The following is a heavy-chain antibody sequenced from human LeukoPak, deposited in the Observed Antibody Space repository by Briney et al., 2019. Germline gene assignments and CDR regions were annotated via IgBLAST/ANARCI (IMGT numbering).Heavy chain of an antibody. Sequence: SETLSLTCTVSGGSINNSSYDWGWIRQPPGKGLEWIGNIYYRGGTYYSPSLKSRVTISVDTSKNQFSLKLSSVTAADTAVYYCANYDSSGYPIFDYWGQGTPVTVSS. CDR2: IYYRGGT. J-gene: IGHJ4*02. V-gene: IGHV4-39*01. CDR1: GGSINNSSYD. CDR3: ANYDSSGYPIFDY. D-gene: IGHD3-22*01.